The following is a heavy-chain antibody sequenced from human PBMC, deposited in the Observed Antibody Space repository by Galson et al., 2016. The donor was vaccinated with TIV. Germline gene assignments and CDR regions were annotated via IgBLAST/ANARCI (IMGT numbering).Heavy chain of an antibody. D-gene: IGHD4-23*01. V-gene: IGHV3-66*02. Sequence: SLRLSCAASGFTVSDNYINWVRQAPGKGLEWVSVLYRGDGTQYADSARGRFTVSRDTSKNTLYLQMNSLTTDDTGVYYCARDRRYCGNECYLHYYYGLDVWGQGTTVTVSS. CDR2: LYRGDGT. J-gene: IGHJ6*02. CDR3: ARDRRYCGNECYLHYYYGLDV. CDR1: GFTVSDNY.